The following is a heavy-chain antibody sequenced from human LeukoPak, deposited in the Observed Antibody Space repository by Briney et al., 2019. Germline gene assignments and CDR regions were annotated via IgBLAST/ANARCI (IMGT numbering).Heavy chain of an antibody. CDR1: GFIFNAYY. D-gene: IGHD1-14*01. CDR2: MNPDGTEE. Sequence: GGSLRLSCAASGFIFNAYYMTWVRQAPGKGLEWVANMNPDGTEENYVDSVKGRFTISRDNAKNSLHLQMSSLRAEDTAIYYCARDYNGDSDSWGQGTLVTVSS. V-gene: IGHV3-7*01. J-gene: IGHJ4*02. CDR3: ARDYNGDSDS.